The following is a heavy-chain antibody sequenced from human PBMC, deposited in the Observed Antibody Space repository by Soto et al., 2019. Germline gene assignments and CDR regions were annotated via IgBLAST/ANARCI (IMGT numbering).Heavy chain of an antibody. CDR1: GGSISSSSYY. J-gene: IGHJ5*02. Sequence: ETLSLTCTVSGGSISSSSYYWGWIRQPPGKGLEWIGSIYYSGSTYYNPSLKSRVTISVDTSKNQFSLKLSSVTAADTAVYYCARLLTIFGVVIIEPWFDPWGQGTLVTVSS. V-gene: IGHV4-39*01. CDR3: ARLLTIFGVVIIEPWFDP. CDR2: IYYSGST. D-gene: IGHD3-3*01.